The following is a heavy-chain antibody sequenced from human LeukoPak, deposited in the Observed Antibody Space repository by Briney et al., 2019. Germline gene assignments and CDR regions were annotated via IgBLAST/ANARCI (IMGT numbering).Heavy chain of an antibody. J-gene: IGHJ4*02. CDR3: ARVLRYFDWFSFDY. CDR1: GFTFSSYS. D-gene: IGHD3-9*01. CDR2: ISSSSSYT. V-gene: IGHV3-21*05. Sequence: PGGSLRLSCAASGFTFSSYSMNWVRQAPGKGLEWVSYISSSSSYTNYADSVKGRFTISRDNAKNSLYLQMNSLRAEDTAVYYCARVLRYFDWFSFDYWGQGTLVTVSS.